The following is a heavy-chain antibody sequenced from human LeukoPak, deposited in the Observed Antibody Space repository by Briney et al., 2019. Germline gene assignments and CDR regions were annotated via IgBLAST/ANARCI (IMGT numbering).Heavy chain of an antibody. J-gene: IGHJ4*02. D-gene: IGHD3-10*01. CDR3: ARGRRVVRGVKYFDY. V-gene: IGHV4-34*01. Sequence: PSETLSLTCAVYGGSFSGYYWSWIRQPPGKGLEWIGEINHSGSTNYNPSLKSRVTISVDTSKNQFSLKLSSVTAADTAVYYCARGRRVVRGVKYFDYWGQGTLVTVSS. CDR2: INHSGST. CDR1: GGSFSGYY.